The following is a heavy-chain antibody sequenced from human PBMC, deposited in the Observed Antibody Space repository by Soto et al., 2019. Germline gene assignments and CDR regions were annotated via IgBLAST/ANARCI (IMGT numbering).Heavy chain of an antibody. D-gene: IGHD6-13*01. CDR2: MNPNSGNT. V-gene: IGHV1-8*01. Sequence: QVQLVQSGAEVKKPGASVMVSCKASGYTFTSNDINWVRQATGQGLEWMGWMNPNSGNTGYAQKFQGRVTITRNTSLSPAYMELSSLRSEDTAGYYCARRTAAAGTTLDSWGQGTLVTVSS. J-gene: IGHJ4*02. CDR3: ARRTAAAGTTLDS. CDR1: GYTFTSND.